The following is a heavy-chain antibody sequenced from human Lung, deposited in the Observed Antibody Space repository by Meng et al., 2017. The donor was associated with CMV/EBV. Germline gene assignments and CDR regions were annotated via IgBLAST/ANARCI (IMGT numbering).Heavy chain of an antibody. V-gene: IGHV3-66*01. CDR2: IYHGDKT. J-gene: IGHJ4*02. CDR3: STIEKEVDY. D-gene: IGHD5-24*01. Sequence: EVQLVESGXDLVQPXGSLRLSCVASGFTVSSNYMHWVRQAPGKGLEWVSVIYHGDKTSYADSVQGRFTVSRDDSKNTVYLQLTNLRVDDTAVYRCSTIEKEVDYWGQGALGNVSS. CDR1: GFTVSSNY.